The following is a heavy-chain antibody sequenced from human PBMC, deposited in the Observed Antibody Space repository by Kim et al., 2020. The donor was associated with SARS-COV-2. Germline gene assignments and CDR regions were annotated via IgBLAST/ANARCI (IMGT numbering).Heavy chain of an antibody. CDR3: ARLANNNGWSLFDY. Sequence: SETLSLTCTVSGDSISSYYWTWIRQPPGKGLEWIGFIYSSGNTNSNPSLKSRVTVSMDTSKNQFSLKLSSVTAADTAVYYCARLANNNGWSLFDYWGQGTLVTVSS. V-gene: IGHV4-59*08. CDR2: IYSSGNT. J-gene: IGHJ4*02. D-gene: IGHD6-19*01. CDR1: GDSISSYY.